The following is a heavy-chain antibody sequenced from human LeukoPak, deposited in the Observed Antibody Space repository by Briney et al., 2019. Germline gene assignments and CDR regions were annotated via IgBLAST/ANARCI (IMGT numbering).Heavy chain of an antibody. CDR1: GFTFSSYG. V-gene: IGHV3-33*01. Sequence: GGSLRLSCAASGFTFSSYGMHLVRQAPGKGLEWVAVIWYDGSNKYYADSVKGRFTISRDNSKNTLYLQMNSLRAEDTAVYYCARDSDSNYDFWSGYYDYWGQGTLVTVSS. J-gene: IGHJ4*02. CDR3: ARDSDSNYDFWSGYYDY. CDR2: IWYDGSNK. D-gene: IGHD3-3*01.